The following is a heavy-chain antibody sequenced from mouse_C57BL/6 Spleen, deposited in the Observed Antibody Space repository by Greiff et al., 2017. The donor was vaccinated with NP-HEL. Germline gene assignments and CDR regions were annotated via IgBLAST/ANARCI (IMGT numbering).Heavy chain of an antibody. CDR1: GFTFSNYW. CDR2: IRLKSDNYAT. CDR3: TLYYSNLFDY. Sequence: EVKLVESGGGLVQPGGSMKLSCVASGFTFSNYWMNWVRQSPEKGLEWVAQIRLKSDNYATHYAESVKGRFTISRDDSKSSVYLQMNNLRAEDTGIYYCTLYYSNLFDYWGQGTTLTVSS. J-gene: IGHJ2*01. D-gene: IGHD2-5*01. V-gene: IGHV6-3*01.